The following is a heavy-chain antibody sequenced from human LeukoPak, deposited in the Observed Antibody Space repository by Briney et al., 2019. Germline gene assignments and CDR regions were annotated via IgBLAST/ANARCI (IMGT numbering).Heavy chain of an antibody. D-gene: IGHD6-13*01. Sequence: RTGGSLRLSCAASGVTFSTYWMIGVRQAPGRGLEWVASIKDDGSEKNYVDSVKGRFTISRDNTNKSLCLQMNSLRAENTAVYYCVAAGGYWGQGALVTVSS. V-gene: IGHV3-7*05. J-gene: IGHJ4*02. CDR2: IKDDGSEK. CDR1: GVTFSTYW. CDR3: VAAGGY.